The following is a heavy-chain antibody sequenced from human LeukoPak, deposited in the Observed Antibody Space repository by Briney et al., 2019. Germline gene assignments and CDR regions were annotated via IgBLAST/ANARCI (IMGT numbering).Heavy chain of an antibody. V-gene: IGHV4-59*12. CDR3: ARSPSGREWDPLHFDY. CDR1: GGSISRYY. CDR2: IYYNGSN. Sequence: SETLSLTCTVSGGSISRYYWNWIRQPPGKGLEWIGYIYYNGSNNYNPSLKTRVTVSVHTSRSLFSLRLSSVTAADTAVYYCARSPSGREWDPLHFDYWGQGTPVTVSS. J-gene: IGHJ4*02. D-gene: IGHD1-26*01.